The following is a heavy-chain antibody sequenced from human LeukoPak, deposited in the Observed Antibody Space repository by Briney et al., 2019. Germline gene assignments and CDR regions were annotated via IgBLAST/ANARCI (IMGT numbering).Heavy chain of an antibody. D-gene: IGHD3-22*01. CDR1: GFTFSSYA. Sequence: PGGSLRLSCAASGFTFSSYAMSWVRQAPGKGLEWVSSISGSGGSTYYADSVKGRFTISRDNSKNTLFLQMNSLRADVTAVYYCAKSKFPYDSNGWHGYFDFWGQGTLVTVSS. V-gene: IGHV3-23*01. CDR2: ISGSGGST. J-gene: IGHJ4*02. CDR3: AKSKFPYDSNGWHGYFDF.